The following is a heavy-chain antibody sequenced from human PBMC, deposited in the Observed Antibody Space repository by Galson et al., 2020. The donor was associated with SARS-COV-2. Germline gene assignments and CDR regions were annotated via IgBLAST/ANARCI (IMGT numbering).Heavy chain of an antibody. Sequence: GGSLRLSCAASGFTFSSYGMHWVRQAPGKGLEWVAVISYDGSNKYYVDSVKGRFTISRDNSKNTLYLQMNSLRAEDTAVYYCAKPLSGSYFSSFDYWGQGTLVTVSS. D-gene: IGHD1-26*01. CDR2: ISYDGSNK. J-gene: IGHJ4*02. CDR3: AKPLSGSYFSSFDY. CDR1: GFTFSSYG. V-gene: IGHV3-30*18.